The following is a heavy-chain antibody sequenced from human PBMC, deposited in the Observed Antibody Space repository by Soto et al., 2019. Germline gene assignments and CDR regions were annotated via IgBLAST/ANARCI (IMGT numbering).Heavy chain of an antibody. D-gene: IGHD2-21*02. V-gene: IGHV1-46*02. CDR2: IHPSGGGT. CDR3: ARGGHIAVVTASFDN. CDR1: GYTFNTYY. J-gene: IGHJ4*02. Sequence: QVQLVQSGAEVRKPGASVKVSCKPSGYTFNTYYLHWLRQAPGQALEWMGVIHPSGGGTTYAQKFRGRVTVTGDTSTTTVFMEVSSLRSDDTAVYSCARGGHIAVVTASFDNWGQGTLVTVSS.